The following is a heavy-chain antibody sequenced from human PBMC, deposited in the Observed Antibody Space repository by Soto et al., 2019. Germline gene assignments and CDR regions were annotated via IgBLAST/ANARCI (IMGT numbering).Heavy chain of an antibody. J-gene: IGHJ3*02. CDR2: IWYDGSKK. V-gene: IGHV3-33*01. CDR1: GFTFSTYG. D-gene: IGHD2-15*01. Sequence: QVQLVESGGGVVQPGRSLRLSCAASGFTFSTYGMHWVHQAPGKGLEWVAIIWYDGSKKYYVDSVKGRFTIARDNSKNTLYLQVNSLTAEDTAVYYCARFRDDHGAFDIWGQGTMVTVSS. CDR3: ARFRDDHGAFDI.